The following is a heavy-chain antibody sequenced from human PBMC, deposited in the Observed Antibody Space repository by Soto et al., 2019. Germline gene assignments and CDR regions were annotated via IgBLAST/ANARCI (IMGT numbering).Heavy chain of an antibody. D-gene: IGHD3-3*01. J-gene: IGHJ6*02. CDR3: AKGIGPGRQVELDV. V-gene: IGHV3-23*01. CDR2: VDGSGDGT. Sequence: GGSLRLSCAASGFTFSNYAMSWVRQAPGKGLEWVSGVDGSGDGTYYADSVKGRFTISRDNSRDTLYLQMNSLRAEDTAVYFCAKGIGPGRQVELDVWGRGTTVTVSS. CDR1: GFTFSNYA.